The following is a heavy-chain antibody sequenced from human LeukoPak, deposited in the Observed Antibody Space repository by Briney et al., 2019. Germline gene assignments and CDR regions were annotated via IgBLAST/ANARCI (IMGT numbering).Heavy chain of an antibody. CDR3: AKDHANTPVVTN. Sequence: GGSLRLSCAASGFTFSSYWMHWVRQAPGKGLVWVSRINSDGSSISYADSVKGRFTISRDNSKNTVDLQMNNLRVDDTAIYYCAKDHANTPVVTNWGQGILVSVSS. CDR2: INSDGSSI. CDR1: GFTFSSYW. J-gene: IGHJ4*02. D-gene: IGHD2-21*02. V-gene: IGHV3-74*01.